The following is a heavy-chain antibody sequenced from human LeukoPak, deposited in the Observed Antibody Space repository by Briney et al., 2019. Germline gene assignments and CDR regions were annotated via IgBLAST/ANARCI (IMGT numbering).Heavy chain of an antibody. CDR3: TRMTTGHDY. D-gene: IGHD4-17*01. Sequence: PSETLSLTCGVSGVSFDDYYWSWVRQTPGKGLEWLGEINHSGYTNDSPSLKSRVTLSIDTSRKHFSLNLRSVTVADAGIYYCTRMTTGHDYWGQGTLVTVSS. CDR1: GVSFDDYY. CDR2: INHSGYT. V-gene: IGHV4-34*01. J-gene: IGHJ4*02.